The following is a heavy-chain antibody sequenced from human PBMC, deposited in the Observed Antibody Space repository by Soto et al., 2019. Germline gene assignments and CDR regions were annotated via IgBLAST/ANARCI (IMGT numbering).Heavy chain of an antibody. J-gene: IGHJ4*02. CDR3: AKAYKARSPVRHQLYYFDY. Sequence: EVQLVESGGGLVKPGGSLRLSCAASGFTFSSYSMNWVRQAPGKGLEWVSSISSSSSYIYYADSVKGRFTISRDNAKNSLYLQMNSLRAEDTAVYYCAKAYKARSPVRHQLYYFDYWGQGTLVTVSS. D-gene: IGHD1-20*01. V-gene: IGHV3-21*01. CDR1: GFTFSSYS. CDR2: ISSSSSYI.